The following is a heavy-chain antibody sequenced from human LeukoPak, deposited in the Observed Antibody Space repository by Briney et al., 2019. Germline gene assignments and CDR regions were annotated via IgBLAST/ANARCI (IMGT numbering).Heavy chain of an antibody. Sequence: GGSLRLSCAASGFTVSSSYMSWVRQLPGKGLEWMGIVHAGDSDTRYSPSFQGQVTFSSDKSISTAYLQWSSLKASDTAMYYCARQGYCSYGRCTPEVGYWGQGTLVTVSS. CDR3: ARQGYCSYGRCTPEVGY. J-gene: IGHJ4*02. D-gene: IGHD2-15*01. CDR1: GFTVSSSY. CDR2: VHAGDSDT. V-gene: IGHV5-51*01.